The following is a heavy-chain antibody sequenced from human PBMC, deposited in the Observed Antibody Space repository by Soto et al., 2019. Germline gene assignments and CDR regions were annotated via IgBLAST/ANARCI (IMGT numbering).Heavy chain of an antibody. CDR3: ARASIVGADYFDY. J-gene: IGHJ4*02. CDR2: IYYSGST. V-gene: IGHV4-61*01. D-gene: IGHD1-26*01. Sequence: QVQLQESGPGLVKPSETLSLTCTVSGGSVSSGSYYWSWIRQPPGKGLEWIGYIYYSGSTNYNPSLKSRVTISVDTSKNQFSPKLSSVTAADTAVYYCARASIVGADYFDYWGQGTLVTVSS. CDR1: GGSVSSGSYY.